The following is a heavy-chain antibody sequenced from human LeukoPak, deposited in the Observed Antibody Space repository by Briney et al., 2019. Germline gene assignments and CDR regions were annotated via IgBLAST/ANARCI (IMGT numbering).Heavy chain of an antibody. J-gene: IGHJ2*01. CDR3: ARDTAMVNWYFDL. CDR1: GGSISSGGYS. V-gene: IGHV4-30-2*01. D-gene: IGHD5-18*01. CDR2: IYHSGST. Sequence: SQTLSLTCAVSGGSISSGGYSWSWIRQPPGKGLEWIGYIYHSGSTYYNPSLKSRVTISVDRSKNQFSLKLSSVTAADTAGYYCARDTAMVNWYFDLWGRGTLVTVSS.